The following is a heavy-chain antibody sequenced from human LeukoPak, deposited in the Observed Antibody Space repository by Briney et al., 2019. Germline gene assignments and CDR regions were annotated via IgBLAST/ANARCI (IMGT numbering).Heavy chain of an antibody. D-gene: IGHD3-3*01. CDR3: ARDLRFLEWLFMDV. Sequence: ASVKVSCKASGYTFTSYGISWVRQAPGQGLEWMGWISAYNGNTNYAQKLQGRVTMTTDTSTGTAYMELRSLRSDDTAVYYCARDLRFLEWLFMDVWGQGTTVTVSS. V-gene: IGHV1-18*01. J-gene: IGHJ6*02. CDR2: ISAYNGNT. CDR1: GYTFTSYG.